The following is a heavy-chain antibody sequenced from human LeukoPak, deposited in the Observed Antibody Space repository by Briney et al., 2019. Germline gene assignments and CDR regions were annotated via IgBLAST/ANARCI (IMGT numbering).Heavy chain of an antibody. CDR2: IRSKAYGGTT. Sequence: GGSLRLSCTASGFTFGDYAMSWVRQAPGKGLEWVGFIRSKAYGGTTECAASVKGRFTISRDDSKSIAYLQMNSLKTKDTAVYYCTRGLDPLYCSGGSCYSTLDYWGQGTLVTVSS. CDR3: TRGLDPLYCSGGSCYSTLDY. D-gene: IGHD2-15*01. J-gene: IGHJ4*02. CDR1: GFTFGDYA. V-gene: IGHV3-49*04.